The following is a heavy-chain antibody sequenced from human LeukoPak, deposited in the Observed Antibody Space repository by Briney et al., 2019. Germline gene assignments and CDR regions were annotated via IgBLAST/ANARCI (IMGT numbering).Heavy chain of an antibody. CDR2: IIPIFGTA. CDR1: GGTFSSYA. D-gene: IGHD3-22*01. V-gene: IGHV1-69*13. Sequence: SVKVSCKASGGTFSSYAISWVRQAPGQGLEWMGGIIPIFGTANYAQKFQGRVTITADESTSTAYMELRSLRSDDTAVYYCARDVITKYYYDSHGDYWGQGTLVTVSS. CDR3: ARDVITKYYYDSHGDY. J-gene: IGHJ4*02.